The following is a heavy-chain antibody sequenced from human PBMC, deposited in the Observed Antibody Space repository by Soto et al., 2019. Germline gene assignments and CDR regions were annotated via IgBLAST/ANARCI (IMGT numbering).Heavy chain of an antibody. D-gene: IGHD3-16*01. J-gene: IGHJ2*01. CDR3: AKVAGGLGYFDL. CDR2: ISASGGNI. V-gene: IGHV3-23*01. Sequence: PGGSLRLSCVASGFIFSDYAMTWVRQAPGKGLQWVATISASGGNIEYADSLKGRFTISRDNSKNSVYLQLSGLTADDTAVHYCAKVAGGLGYFDLWGRGTLVTVSS. CDR1: GFIFSDYA.